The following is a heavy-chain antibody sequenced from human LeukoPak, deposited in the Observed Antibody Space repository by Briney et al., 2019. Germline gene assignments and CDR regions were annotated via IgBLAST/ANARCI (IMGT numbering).Heavy chain of an antibody. Sequence: ASVKVSCKASGYTFTGYYMHWVRRAPGQGLEWMGWINPNSGGTNYAQKFQGRVTMTRDTSISTAYMELSRLRSDDTAVYYCARVLGIVEDAFDIWGQGTMVTVSS. CDR3: ARVLGIVEDAFDI. J-gene: IGHJ3*02. CDR1: GYTFTGYY. D-gene: IGHD3-22*01. CDR2: INPNSGGT. V-gene: IGHV1-2*02.